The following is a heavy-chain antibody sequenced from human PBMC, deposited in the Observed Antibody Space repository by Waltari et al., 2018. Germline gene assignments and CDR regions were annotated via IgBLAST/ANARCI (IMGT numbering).Heavy chain of an antibody. V-gene: IGHV3-23*01. CDR3: VKGSIKIGGRTTHYDF. CDR1: GFTFSSYA. J-gene: IGHJ4*02. CDR2: LRNGGEAT. Sequence: EMQLLESGGGFVQPGGSLRLSCAASGFTFSSYAMSWVRQAPGKVLEWVSILRNGGEATFHADSVRGRFTISRDSSKNTLYLQMNSLRAEDTAVYYCVKGSIKIGGRTTHYDFWGQGTLVTVSS. D-gene: IGHD1-26*01.